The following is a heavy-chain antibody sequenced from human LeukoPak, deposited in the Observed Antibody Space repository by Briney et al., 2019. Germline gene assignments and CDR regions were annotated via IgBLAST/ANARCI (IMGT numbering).Heavy chain of an antibody. D-gene: IGHD3-22*01. V-gene: IGHV3-30*03. CDR1: GFTFSRYS. CDR3: ARGPPNGHDDSSGYYVPACLDF. J-gene: IGHJ4*02. Sequence: GGSLRLSCVASGFTFSRYSMNWVRQAPGKGLEWVAVISYDGSKKDYAGSVKGRFTISRDNSKNTLHLQMNSLRAEDTAVYYCARGPPNGHDDSSGYYVPACLDFWGQGTLVTVSS. CDR2: ISYDGSKK.